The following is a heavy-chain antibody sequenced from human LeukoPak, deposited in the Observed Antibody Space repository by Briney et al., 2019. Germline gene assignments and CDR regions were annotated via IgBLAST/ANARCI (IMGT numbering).Heavy chain of an antibody. CDR2: ISWNSGSI. Sequence: GGSLRLSCAASGFTFSSYAMSWVRQAPGKGLEWVSGISWNSGSIGYADSVKGRFTISRDNAKNSLYLQMNSLRAEDTALYYCAKDRSYSGYDPLDYWGQGTLVTVSS. CDR3: AKDRSYSGYDPLDY. J-gene: IGHJ4*02. D-gene: IGHD5-12*01. V-gene: IGHV3-9*01. CDR1: GFTFSSYA.